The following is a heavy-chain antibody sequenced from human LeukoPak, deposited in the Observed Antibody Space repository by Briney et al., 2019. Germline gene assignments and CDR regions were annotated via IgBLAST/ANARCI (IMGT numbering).Heavy chain of an antibody. Sequence: GGSLRLSCAASGLSFSNFGMHWVRQAPGQGLEWVAFISHHGSDKYYVDSVKGRFTISRDNSKNTLDLQMNRLRAEDTALYYCVQGASCDSNTCYNLGWFAPWGQGTLVIVSS. CDR3: VQGASCDSNTCYNLGWFAP. CDR2: ISHHGSDK. CDR1: GLSFSNFG. J-gene: IGHJ5*02. D-gene: IGHD2-2*02. V-gene: IGHV3-30*02.